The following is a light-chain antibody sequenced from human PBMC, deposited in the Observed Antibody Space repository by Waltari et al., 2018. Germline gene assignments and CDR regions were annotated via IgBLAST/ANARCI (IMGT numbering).Light chain of an antibody. CDR1: QSLSSNY. CDR2: AAS. J-gene: IGKJ4*01. V-gene: IGKV3-20*01. CDR3: QHHGSSPP. Sequence: EIVFTQSPGTLSLSPGDSATLSCRASQSLSSNYVAWYQQKPGQPPRLLISAASRRATGIPDRFSGSGSGTDFTLTIRRLEPGDFAVYYCQHHGSSPPFGGGTKVEI.